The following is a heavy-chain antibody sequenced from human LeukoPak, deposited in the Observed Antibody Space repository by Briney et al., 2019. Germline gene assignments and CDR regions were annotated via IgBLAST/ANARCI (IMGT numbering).Heavy chain of an antibody. CDR1: GYTFTSYG. CDR2: ISAYNGNT. V-gene: IGHV1-18*01. J-gene: IGHJ3*02. CDR3: ARVFGGYSSSRDAFDI. Sequence: GASVKVSCKASGYTFTSYGISWVRQAPGQGLEWMGWISAYNGNTNYAQKLQGRVTMNTDTSTSTAYMELRSLRSDDTAVYYCARVFGGYSSSRDAFDIWGQGKMVTVSS. D-gene: IGHD3-22*01.